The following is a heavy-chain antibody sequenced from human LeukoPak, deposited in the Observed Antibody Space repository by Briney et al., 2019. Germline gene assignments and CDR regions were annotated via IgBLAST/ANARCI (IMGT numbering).Heavy chain of an antibody. Sequence: PGGSLRLSRAASGFTFSSCEMNWVRQAPGKGLEWVSYISYSDSTTQYADSVKGRFTISRDNAKNSLYLQMNSLRAEDTAVYYCARRQTSGTGAFDYWGQGTLVTVSS. J-gene: IGHJ4*02. CDR3: ARRQTSGTGAFDY. CDR2: ISYSDSTT. CDR1: GFTFSSCE. D-gene: IGHD1-1*01. V-gene: IGHV3-48*03.